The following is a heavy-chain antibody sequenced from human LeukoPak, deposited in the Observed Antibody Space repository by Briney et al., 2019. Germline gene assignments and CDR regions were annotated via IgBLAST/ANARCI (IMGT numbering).Heavy chain of an antibody. D-gene: IGHD6-13*01. CDR1: RFTFDSYA. J-gene: IGHJ4*02. CDR2: IVGSGGRT. CDR3: ARAGGYSSSWDKKRLDY. Sequence: GGSLRLSCSESAASRFTFDSYAMTWVRQAPGKGLEWVSTIVGSGGRTYYADSVKGRFTISRDNAKNSLYLQMNSLRAEDTAVYYCARAGGYSSSWDKKRLDYWGQGTLVTVSS. V-gene: IGHV3-23*01.